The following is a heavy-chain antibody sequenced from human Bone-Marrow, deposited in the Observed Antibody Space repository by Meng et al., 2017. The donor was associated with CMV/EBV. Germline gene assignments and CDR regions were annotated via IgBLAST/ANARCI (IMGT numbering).Heavy chain of an antibody. CDR2: IYPGDSDT. V-gene: IGHV5-51*01. Sequence: ISCKASGYSFTNYWIGWVRQMPGKGLEWKGIIYPGDSDTRYSPSFQGQVTISADKSITTAYLQWSSLKASDTAIYYCARPPHGDYIDNWGQGTLVTVSS. CDR3: ARPPHGDYIDN. CDR1: GYSFTNYW. J-gene: IGHJ4*02. D-gene: IGHD4-17*01.